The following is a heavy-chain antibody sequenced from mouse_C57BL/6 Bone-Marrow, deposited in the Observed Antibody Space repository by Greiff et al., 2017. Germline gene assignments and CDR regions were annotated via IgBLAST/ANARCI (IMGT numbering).Heavy chain of an antibody. CDR3: ARLGSTMVTTWYFDV. D-gene: IGHD2-1*01. J-gene: IGHJ1*03. V-gene: IGHV1-7*01. CDR2: INPSSGYT. Sequence: VQLQQSGAELAKPGASVKLSCKASGYTFTSYWMHWVKQRPGQGLEWIGYINPSSGYTKYNQKFKDTATLTADKSSSTAYMQLSSLTYEDSAVYYCARLGSTMVTTWYFDVWGTGTTVTVSS. CDR1: GYTFTSYW.